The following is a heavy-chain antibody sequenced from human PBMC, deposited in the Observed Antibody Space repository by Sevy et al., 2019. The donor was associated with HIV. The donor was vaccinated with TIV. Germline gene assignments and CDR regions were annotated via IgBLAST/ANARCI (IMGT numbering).Heavy chain of an antibody. J-gene: IGHJ4*02. CDR1: GFTFSKYC. CDR3: ARDDGNYYFDY. CDR2: IKQDAGQK. D-gene: IGHD1-7*01. V-gene: IGHV3-7*01. Sequence: GGSLRLSCAASGFTFSKYCMGWVRQPPGKGLEWVANIKQDAGQKYYVDSVKGRFTISRDNAKNSLYLQMNSLRAEDTAVYFCARDDGNYYFDYWGQGTLVTVSS.